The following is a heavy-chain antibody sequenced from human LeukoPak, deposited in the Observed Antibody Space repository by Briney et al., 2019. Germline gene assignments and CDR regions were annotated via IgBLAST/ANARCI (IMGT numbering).Heavy chain of an antibody. D-gene: IGHD5-12*01. CDR3: TWMATIFTVDY. CDR1: GLTFSDAW. V-gene: IGHV3-15*01. J-gene: IGHJ4*02. Sequence: GGSLRLSCVLSGLTFSDAWMSWVRQAPGKGLDWVGRIRNDRITDYAAPVQGRFSISRDNSKNTFYLQMNSLRAEDTGMYFCTWMATIFTVDYWGQGTLVTVSS. CDR2: IRNDRIT.